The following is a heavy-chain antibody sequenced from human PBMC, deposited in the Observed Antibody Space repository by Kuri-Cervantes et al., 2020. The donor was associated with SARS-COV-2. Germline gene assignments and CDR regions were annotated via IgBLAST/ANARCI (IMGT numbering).Heavy chain of an antibody. D-gene: IGHD3-16*01. CDR2: ISYDG. V-gene: IGHV3-30*04. J-gene: IGHJ5*02. Sequence: GESLKISCAASGFTFSSYAMHWVRQAPGKGLEWVAVISYDGSSKNTLYLQMNSLRAEDTAVYYCARDGGNWFDPWGQGTLVTVSS. CDR1: GFTFSSYA. CDR3: ARDGGNWFDP.